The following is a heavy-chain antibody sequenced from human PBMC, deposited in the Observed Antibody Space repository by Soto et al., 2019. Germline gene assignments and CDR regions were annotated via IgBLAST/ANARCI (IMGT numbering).Heavy chain of an antibody. CDR3: ARVITGTTARFDY. J-gene: IGHJ4*02. CDR1: GGSISSGGYY. Sequence: SETLSLTCTVSGGSISSGGYYWSWIRQHPGKGLEWIGYIYYSGSTYYNPSLKSRVTISVDTSKNQFSLKLSSVTAADTAVYYCARVITGTTARFDYWGQGTLVTVSS. CDR2: IYYSGST. V-gene: IGHV4-31*03. D-gene: IGHD1-7*01.